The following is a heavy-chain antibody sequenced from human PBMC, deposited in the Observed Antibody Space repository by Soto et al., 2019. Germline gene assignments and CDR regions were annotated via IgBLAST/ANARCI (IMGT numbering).Heavy chain of an antibody. J-gene: IGHJ4*02. CDR2: IYYSGST. Sequence: QVQLQESGPGLVKPSQTLSLTCTVSGGSISSGDNYWSWIRQHPGKGLEWIGYIYYSGSTYYNPSLRRQVTISVDTAKNQFSLKLSSVTAAASAVYYCARVRAGAPYYYVSTGFDYWGQGSLVTVSS. V-gene: IGHV4-31*01. CDR1: GGSISSGDNY. CDR3: ARVRAGAPYYYVSTGFDY. D-gene: IGHD3-22*01.